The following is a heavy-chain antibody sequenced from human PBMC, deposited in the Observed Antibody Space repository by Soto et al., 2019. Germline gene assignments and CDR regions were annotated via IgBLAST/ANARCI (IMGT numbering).Heavy chain of an antibody. CDR3: AKDLFEWFGESRYYYYGMDV. CDR2: ISHSGRST. J-gene: IGHJ6*02. V-gene: IGHV3-23*01. CDR1: GFIFTNYP. Sequence: EVQLLESGGGLVQPGGSLRLSCAASGFIFTNYPMRWVRQAPGKGLEWVSTISHSGRSTYYADSVKGRFTISRDNSKGTRYLPMDSLRADDTALYFCAKDLFEWFGESRYYYYGMDVWGQGTTVTVSS. D-gene: IGHD3-10*01.